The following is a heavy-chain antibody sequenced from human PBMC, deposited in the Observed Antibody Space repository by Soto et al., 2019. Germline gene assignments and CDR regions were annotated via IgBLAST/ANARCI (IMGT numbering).Heavy chain of an antibody. Sequence: PSETLSLTCTVSGGSISSYYWSWIRQPPGKGLEWIGYIYYSGSTNYNPSLKSRVTISVDTSKNQFSLKLSSVTAADTAVYYCARGGPPYYYDSSGYTWIFDYWGQGTLVTVS. CDR3: ARGGPPYYYDSSGYTWIFDY. V-gene: IGHV4-59*01. D-gene: IGHD3-22*01. CDR2: IYYSGST. J-gene: IGHJ4*02. CDR1: GGSISSYY.